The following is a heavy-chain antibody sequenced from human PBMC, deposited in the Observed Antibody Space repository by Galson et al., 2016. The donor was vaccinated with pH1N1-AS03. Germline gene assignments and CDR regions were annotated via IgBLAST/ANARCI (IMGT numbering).Heavy chain of an antibody. CDR2: INSKNGDT. CDR1: GYTFSAYY. Sequence: SVKVSCKASGYTFSAYYMHWVRQAPGQGLEWLGRINSKNGDTDYAPKFRDRLTMTRDTSITTAYLELRSLTSGDTALYYCATPQSLKVGATSAFELWGRCTLVTVTS. D-gene: IGHD1-26*01. J-gene: IGHJ2*01. V-gene: IGHV1-2*06. CDR3: ATPQSLKVGATSAFEL.